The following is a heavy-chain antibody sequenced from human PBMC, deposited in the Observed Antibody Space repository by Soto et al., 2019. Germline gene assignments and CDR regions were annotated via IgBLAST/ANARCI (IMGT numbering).Heavy chain of an antibody. CDR1: GGSITGYY. CDR2: IYYSGST. Sequence: PSETLSLTCSVSGGSITGYYWSWIRQPPGKGLEWIGFIYYSGSTKYNPSLKSRVTISIDTSKNQFSLKLKSVTAADTAVYFCARLGAQFEYWGQGTLVTVS. J-gene: IGHJ4*02. CDR3: ARLGAQFEY. D-gene: IGHD3-16*01. V-gene: IGHV4-59*01.